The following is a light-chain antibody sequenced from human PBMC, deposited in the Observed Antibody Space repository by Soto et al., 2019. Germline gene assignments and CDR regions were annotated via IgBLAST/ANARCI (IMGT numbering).Light chain of an antibody. CDR1: SGSVSTHYY. V-gene: IGLV8-61*01. J-gene: IGLJ1*01. CDR3: GLYLGSGISV. CDR2: NTN. Sequence: QTVVTQEPSFAVCPGGTVTLTCGFRSGSVSTHYYPTWFQQTPGQAPRTLIYNTNTRSSGVPDRFSGSILGNKAALTITGAQADDESVYYCGLYLGSGISVFGTGTKVTVL.